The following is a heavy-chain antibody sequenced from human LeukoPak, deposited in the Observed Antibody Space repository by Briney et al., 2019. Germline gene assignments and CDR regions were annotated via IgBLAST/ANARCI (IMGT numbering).Heavy chain of an antibody. D-gene: IGHD3-22*01. V-gene: IGHV3-48*01. Sequence: GGSLRLSCAASGFSFSTYSLNWVRQAPGKGLEWLSYISSSSDFIYYADSVKGRFTISRDNAKNALYLQMDSLRAEDTAVYYCAEGRDSCGAFDYWGQGTLVTVSS. CDR2: ISSSSDFI. CDR1: GFSFSTYS. J-gene: IGHJ4*02. CDR3: AEGRDSCGAFDY.